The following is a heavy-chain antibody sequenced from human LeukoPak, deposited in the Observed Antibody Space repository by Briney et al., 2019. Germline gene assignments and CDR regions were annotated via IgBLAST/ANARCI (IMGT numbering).Heavy chain of an antibody. CDR2: ISSNGGST. J-gene: IGHJ4*02. D-gene: IGHD3-10*01. V-gene: IGHV3-64D*06. Sequence: GGSLRLSCSASGFTFSRYAMHWVRQAPGKGLEYVSAISSNGGSTYYADSVKGRFTISRDNSKNTLYLQMSSLRAGVTAVYYCVKDGSGSYYTYYFDYWGQGTLVTVSS. CDR1: GFTFSRYA. CDR3: VKDGSGSYYTYYFDY.